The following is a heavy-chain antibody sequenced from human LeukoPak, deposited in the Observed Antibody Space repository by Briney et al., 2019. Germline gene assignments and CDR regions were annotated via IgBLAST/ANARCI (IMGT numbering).Heavy chain of an antibody. D-gene: IGHD2-15*01. CDR2: IWYDGSNK. V-gene: IGHV3-33*06. J-gene: IGHJ4*02. Sequence: GGSLRLSCAASGFTFSSYGMHWVRQAPGRGLEWVAVIWYDGSNKYYADSVKGRFTISRDNSKNTLYLQMNSLRAEDTAVYYCAKDRYCSGGSCYYFDYWGQGTLVTVSS. CDR1: GFTFSSYG. CDR3: AKDRYCSGGSCYYFDY.